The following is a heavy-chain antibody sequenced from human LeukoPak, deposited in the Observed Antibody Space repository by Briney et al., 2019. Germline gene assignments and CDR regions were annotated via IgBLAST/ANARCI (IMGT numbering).Heavy chain of an antibody. CDR3: AKSDWFDP. CDR1: GNYW. J-gene: IGHJ5*02. Sequence: GGSLRLSCAASGNYWMHWVRQGPGKGLVWVSRIISDGSTTTYADSVKGRFTISRDNAKNTLYLQMNSLRVEDTAVYYCAKSDWFDPWGQGTLVTVSS. CDR2: IISDGSTT. V-gene: IGHV3-74*03.